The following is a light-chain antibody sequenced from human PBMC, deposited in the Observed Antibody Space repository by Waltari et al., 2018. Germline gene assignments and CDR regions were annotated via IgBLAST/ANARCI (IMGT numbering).Light chain of an antibody. V-gene: IGKV3-20*01. CDR2: GAS. CDR3: QQYGSSPRT. Sequence: EILLTQSPGPLSLSPGERATLSCRASQSVSSSYLAWYQQQPGQAPRLLIYGASTRAPGIPDRFSGSGSGADFTLTISSLEPEDFAVYYCQQYGSSPRTFGGGTKVEIK. CDR1: QSVSSSY. J-gene: IGKJ4*01.